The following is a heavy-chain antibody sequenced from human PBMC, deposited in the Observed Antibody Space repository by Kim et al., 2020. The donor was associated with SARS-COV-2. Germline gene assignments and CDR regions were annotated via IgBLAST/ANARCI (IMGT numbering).Heavy chain of an antibody. V-gene: IGHV3-21*01. Sequence: VKGRFTISRDNAKNSLYLQMNSLRAEDTAVYYCARASAYSSIRHRGYFDYWGQGTLVTVSS. D-gene: IGHD6-13*01. J-gene: IGHJ4*02. CDR3: ARASAYSSIRHRGYFDY.